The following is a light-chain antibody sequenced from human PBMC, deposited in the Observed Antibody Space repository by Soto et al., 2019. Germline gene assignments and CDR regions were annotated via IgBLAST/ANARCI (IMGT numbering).Light chain of an antibody. CDR1: QSVSSSY. CDR2: GAS. CDR3: QPSIT. Sequence: EIVLTQSPGTLSLSPGERATLSCRASQSVSSSYLAWYQQKPGQAPRLLIYGASSRATGIPDRFSGSGSGTDFTLTISRLEPEDFAVYYCQPSITFGGGTKVEIK. V-gene: IGKV3-20*01. J-gene: IGKJ4*01.